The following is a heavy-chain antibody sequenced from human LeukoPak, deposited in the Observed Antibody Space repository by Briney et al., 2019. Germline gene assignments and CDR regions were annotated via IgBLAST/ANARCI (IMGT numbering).Heavy chain of an antibody. CDR3: ARDNSSSRQVDAFDI. J-gene: IGHJ3*02. Sequence: ASVKVSCKASGYTFTNYGISWVRQAPGQGLEWMGIINPSGGSTSYAQKFQGRVTMTRDTSTSTVYMELSSLRSEDTAVYYCARDNSSSRQVDAFDIWGQGTMVTVSS. D-gene: IGHD6-13*01. CDR2: INPSGGST. V-gene: IGHV1-46*01. CDR1: GYTFTNYG.